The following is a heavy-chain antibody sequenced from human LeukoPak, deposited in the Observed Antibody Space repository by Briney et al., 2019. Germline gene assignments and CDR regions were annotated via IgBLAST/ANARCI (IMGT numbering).Heavy chain of an antibody. CDR3: ARTAARRFDY. J-gene: IGHJ4*02. CDR1: GYTFPIYF. Sequence: GASVNVSCKASGYTFPIYFMHWVRQAPGQGLEWMGIINPTGGSTTYAQKFQGRATMTRDTSTSTVYMELSSLRSDDTAVYYCARTAARRFDYWGQGTLVTVSS. V-gene: IGHV1-46*01. CDR2: INPTGGST. D-gene: IGHD6-6*01.